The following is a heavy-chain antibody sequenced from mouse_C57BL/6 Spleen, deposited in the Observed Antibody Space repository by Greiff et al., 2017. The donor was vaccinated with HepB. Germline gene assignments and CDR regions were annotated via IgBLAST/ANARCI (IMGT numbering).Heavy chain of an antibody. CDR1: GFTFSSYG. CDR3: ARHTTFDY. D-gene: IGHD1-1*01. J-gene: IGHJ2*01. CDR2: ISSGGSYT. V-gene: IGHV5-6*01. Sequence: EVQLVESGGDLVKPGGSLKLSCAASGFTFSSYGMSWVRQTPDKRLEWVATISSGGSYTYYPDSVKGRFTISRDNAKNTLYLQMSSLKSEDTAMYYCARHTTFDYWGQGTTLTVSS.